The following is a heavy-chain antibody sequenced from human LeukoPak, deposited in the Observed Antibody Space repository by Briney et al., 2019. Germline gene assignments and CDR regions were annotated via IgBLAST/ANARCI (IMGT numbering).Heavy chain of an antibody. D-gene: IGHD5-18*01. CDR2: TYSGGSR. Sequence: GALRLSCAASGFTVNNTYVSWVRQAPGKGLEWVSVTYSGGSRFYADSVKGRFTISRDTSKNTLYLQMNGLRAEDTAVYFCARGGKYTYGHFDYWGQGTLVTVSS. J-gene: IGHJ4*02. CDR1: GFTVNNTY. V-gene: IGHV3-53*01. CDR3: ARGGKYTYGHFDY.